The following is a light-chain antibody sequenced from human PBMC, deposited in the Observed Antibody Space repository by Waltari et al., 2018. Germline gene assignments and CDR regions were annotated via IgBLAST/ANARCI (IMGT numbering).Light chain of an antibody. V-gene: IGKV2-28*01. CDR3: MQTLKVPYT. CDR2: LTS. Sequence: EIVVTQSPLSLPVTPGEPASISCRSSQSLLYSNGNNYLDWYLQKPGQSPQLLIYLTSNRSSGVPDRLSGSGSSTYFTLKISRVEADDLGIYYCMQTLKVPYTFGQGTNLEIK. J-gene: IGKJ2*01. CDR1: QSLLYSNGNNY.